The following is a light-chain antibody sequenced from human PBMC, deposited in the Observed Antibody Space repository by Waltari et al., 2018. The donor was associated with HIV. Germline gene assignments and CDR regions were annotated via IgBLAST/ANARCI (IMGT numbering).Light chain of an antibody. J-gene: IGKJ2*01. Sequence: EVVMTQSPATLSVSPGERAALACRASQSVSRNLAWYQQKPGQPPRLLIYAASTRASGVPERFSGSGSGTDFTLTISRLEPEDFAVYYCQQYGSSPLTFGQGTKLEIK. CDR1: QSVSRN. V-gene: IGKV3-20*01. CDR2: AAS. CDR3: QQYGSSPLT.